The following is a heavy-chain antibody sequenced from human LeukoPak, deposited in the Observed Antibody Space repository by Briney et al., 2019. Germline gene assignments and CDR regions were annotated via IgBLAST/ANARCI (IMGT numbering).Heavy chain of an antibody. CDR3: ARENGSPGYFDY. J-gene: IGHJ4*02. D-gene: IGHD1-1*01. Sequence: SVKVSCKASGGTFSSYAISWVRQAPGQGLEWMGGIIPIFGTANYAQKFQGRVTITADKSTSTAYMELSSLRSEDTAVYYCARENGSPGYFDYWGQGTLVTVSS. CDR2: IIPIFGTA. V-gene: IGHV1-69*06. CDR1: GGTFSSYA.